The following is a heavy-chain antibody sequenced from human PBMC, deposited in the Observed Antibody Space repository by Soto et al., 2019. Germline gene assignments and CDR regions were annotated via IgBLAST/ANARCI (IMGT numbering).Heavy chain of an antibody. V-gene: IGHV3-23*01. J-gene: IGHJ2*01. CDR1: GFTFSSYA. CDR2: ISVSGGST. D-gene: IGHD2-21*01. Sequence: ESGGGLVQPGGSLRLSCAASGFTFSSYAMNWVRQAPGKGLEWVSTISVSGGSTYYADSVKGRFTISRDNSKNTLYLQMNSLRAEDTAVYYCARRDGYPNWYFALWGRGTLVTVSS. CDR3: ARRDGYPNWYFAL.